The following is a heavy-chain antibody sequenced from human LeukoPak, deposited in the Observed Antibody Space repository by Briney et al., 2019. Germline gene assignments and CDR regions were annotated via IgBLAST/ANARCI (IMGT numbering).Heavy chain of an antibody. Sequence: SGGSLRLSCAASGFTFSSYGMHWVRQPPGKGLEWVAAIWYDGSNQYYADSVKGRFTISRDNSKNTVYLQMNSLRAEDTAVYYCARDIVATSGDAFDIWGQGTMVTVSS. CDR3: ARDIVATSGDAFDI. V-gene: IGHV3-33*01. CDR1: GFTFSSYG. D-gene: IGHD5-12*01. CDR2: IWYDGSNQ. J-gene: IGHJ3*02.